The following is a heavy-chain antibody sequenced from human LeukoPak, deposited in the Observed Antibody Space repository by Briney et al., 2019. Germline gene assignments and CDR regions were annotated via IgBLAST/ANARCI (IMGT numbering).Heavy chain of an antibody. CDR2: INPNSGGT. CDR1: GYTFTDYY. V-gene: IGHV1-2*02. D-gene: IGHD2-15*01. Sequence: ASVKVSFKASGYTFTDYYMHWVRQAPGQGLEWMGWINPNSGGTYSAQRFQGRVTMTRDTSINTASMELSRLRSDDTAVYYCATGLMVEGYFDLWGRGTLVTVSS. CDR3: ATGLMVEGYFDL. J-gene: IGHJ2*01.